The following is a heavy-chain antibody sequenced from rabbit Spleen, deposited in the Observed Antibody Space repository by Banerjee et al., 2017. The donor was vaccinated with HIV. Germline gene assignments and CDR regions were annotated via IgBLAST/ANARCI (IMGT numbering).Heavy chain of an antibody. Sequence: LEESGGGLVKPGGTLTLTCTVSGFSFSSNWICWVRQAPGKGLEWIARINGGSNGGTHYATWAKGRFTISKTSSTTVTLQMSSLTAADTATYFCARGDDWGLWGQGTLVTVS. D-gene: IGHD2-1*01. J-gene: IGHJ4*01. CDR1: GFSFSSNW. CDR3: ARGDDWGL. CDR2: INGGSNGGT. V-gene: IGHV1S45*01.